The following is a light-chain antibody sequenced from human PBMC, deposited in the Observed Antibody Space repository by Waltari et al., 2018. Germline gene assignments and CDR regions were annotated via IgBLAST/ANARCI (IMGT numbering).Light chain of an antibody. V-gene: IGLV4-69*01. Sequence: QLVLTQSPSASASLGASVKLTCTLSSGHRTYTIPAYQQQPEKGPRYLMRVNRDGTHSKGDGIPDRFSGSTSGGERHLTISSLQSEDEADYYCQTWGTGTVVFGGGTKLTVL. CDR1: SGHRTYT. J-gene: IGLJ2*01. CDR3: QTWGTGTVV. CDR2: VNRDGTH.